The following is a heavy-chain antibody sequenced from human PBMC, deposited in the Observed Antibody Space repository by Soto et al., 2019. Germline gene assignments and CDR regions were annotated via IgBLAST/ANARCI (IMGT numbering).Heavy chain of an antibody. CDR1: GFTFSDHA. J-gene: IGHJ4*02. V-gene: IGHV3-23*01. CDR2: ISGGGTGA. D-gene: IGHD2-15*01. Sequence: EVQLLESGGGLVQPGGSLRLSCTASGFTFSDHAMTWVRQAPGKGLEWLSGISGGGTGAYYADSVKGRFTVSRDNSNNTLFLQMDSLRVEDTAVYYCARDLWWHTHWGQGTLVTVSS. CDR3: ARDLWWHTH.